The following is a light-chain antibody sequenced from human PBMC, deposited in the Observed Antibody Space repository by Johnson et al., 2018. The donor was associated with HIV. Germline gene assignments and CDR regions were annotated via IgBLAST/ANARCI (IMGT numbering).Light chain of an antibody. CDR3: GTWDSGLSGGLYL. V-gene: IGLV1-51*02. J-gene: IGLJ1*01. CDR1: SSNIGNNY. CDR2: QTN. Sequence: QLVLTQPPSVSAAPGQKVTISCSGSSSNIGNNYVSWYQQLPGTAPKLLIYQTNKRPSGSPDRFSGSKSGTSATLGITGLQTGDEADYYCGTWDSGLSGGLYLFGPGTKVTVL.